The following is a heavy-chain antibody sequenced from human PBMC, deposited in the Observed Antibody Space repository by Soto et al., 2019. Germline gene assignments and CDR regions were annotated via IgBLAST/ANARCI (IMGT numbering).Heavy chain of an antibody. CDR1: GGSISSDY. CDR2: IYYGGSI. Sequence: QVQLQESGPGLVKPSETLSLTCTVSGGSISSDYWSWIRQPPGKGLEWIGYIYYGGSINYNPSLERRGARSVDPSKNQFSLKLTSVTAADTDVYYCARPWDWGSLAYWGQGTLVTGSS. V-gene: IGHV4-59*08. D-gene: IGHD3-16*01. CDR3: ARPWDWGSLAY. J-gene: IGHJ4*02.